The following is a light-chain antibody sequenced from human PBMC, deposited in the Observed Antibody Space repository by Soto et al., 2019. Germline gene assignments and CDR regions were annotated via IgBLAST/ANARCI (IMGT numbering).Light chain of an antibody. V-gene: IGLV2-14*03. Sequence: QSVLTQPASVSGSPGQSITISCTGTSSDVGLYSYVSWYRHLPGKAPELIIYDVSNRPSGVSNRFSGSKSANTASLTISVLQAEDEADYYCNSYTSSGTYVFGTGTKVTVL. CDR1: SSDVGLYSY. J-gene: IGLJ1*01. CDR2: DVS. CDR3: NSYTSSGTYV.